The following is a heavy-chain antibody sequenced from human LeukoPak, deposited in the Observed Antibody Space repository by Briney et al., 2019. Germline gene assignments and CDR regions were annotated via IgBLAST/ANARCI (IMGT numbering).Heavy chain of an antibody. D-gene: IGHD2-2*01. CDR2: ISGSGGST. Sequence: PGGSLRLSCAASGFTFSSYAMSWVRQAPGKGLEWVSAISGSGGSTYYADSVKGRFTISRDNSKNTLYLQMNSLRAEDTAVYYCAKGYCSSTSCPGGFYMDVWGKGTTATVSS. CDR3: AKGYCSSTSCPGGFYMDV. CDR1: GFTFSSYA. V-gene: IGHV3-23*01. J-gene: IGHJ6*03.